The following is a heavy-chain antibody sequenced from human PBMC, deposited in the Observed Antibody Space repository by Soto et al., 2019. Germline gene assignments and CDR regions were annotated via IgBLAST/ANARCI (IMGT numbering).Heavy chain of an antibody. D-gene: IGHD3-22*01. J-gene: IGHJ3*02. CDR3: ARRGDDSSGYAFDI. Sequence: QVQLQESGPGLVKPSETLSLTCTVSGGSISSYYWSWIRQPPGKGLEWIGYIYYSGSTNYNPSLKSRVTISVDTSKNPFSLKLSSVTAADTAVYYCARRGDDSSGYAFDIWGQGTMVTVSS. V-gene: IGHV4-59*08. CDR2: IYYSGST. CDR1: GGSISSYY.